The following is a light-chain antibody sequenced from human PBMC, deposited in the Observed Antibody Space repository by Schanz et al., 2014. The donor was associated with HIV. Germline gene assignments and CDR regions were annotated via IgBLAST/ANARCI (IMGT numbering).Light chain of an antibody. CDR2: GAF. Sequence: EIVLTQSPGTLSLSPGERATLSCRASQSVSNNLAWYQHKPGQAPRLLIYGAFTRATGIPVRFSGRGSGTEFTLTISRLEPEDFAVYFCQQYGDSSRWTFGQGTKVEI. V-gene: IGKV3-20*01. J-gene: IGKJ1*01. CDR1: QSVSNN. CDR3: QQYGDSSRWT.